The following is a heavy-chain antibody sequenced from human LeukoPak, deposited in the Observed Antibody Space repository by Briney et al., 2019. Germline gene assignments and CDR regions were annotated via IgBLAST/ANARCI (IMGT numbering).Heavy chain of an antibody. Sequence: GGSLRLSCAASGFTFSSYWMSWVRQAPGKGLEWVANIKQDGSEKYYVDSVKGRFTISRDNSKNTLYLQMNSLRAEDTAVYYCAPVMVRESNPLDYWGQGTLVTVSS. J-gene: IGHJ4*02. D-gene: IGHD3-10*01. V-gene: IGHV3-7*03. CDR3: APVMVRESNPLDY. CDR2: IKQDGSEK. CDR1: GFTFSSYW.